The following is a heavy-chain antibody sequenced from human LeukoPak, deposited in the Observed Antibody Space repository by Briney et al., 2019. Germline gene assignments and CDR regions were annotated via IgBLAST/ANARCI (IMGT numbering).Heavy chain of an antibody. CDR1: GVSFSGYY. Sequence: PSETLSLTCAVYGVSFSGYYWSWIRQPPGKGLEWIGEINHSGSTNYNPSLKSRVTISVDTSKNQFSLKLSSVTAADTAVYYCARGGSTYYYDSSGYYFHYWGQGTLVTVSS. CDR3: ARGGSTYYYDSSGYYFHY. V-gene: IGHV4-34*01. D-gene: IGHD3-22*01. CDR2: INHSGST. J-gene: IGHJ4*02.